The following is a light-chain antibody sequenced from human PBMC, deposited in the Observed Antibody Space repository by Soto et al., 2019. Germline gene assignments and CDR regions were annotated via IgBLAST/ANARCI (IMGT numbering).Light chain of an antibody. CDR3: CSYAGVDTVIL. CDR2: EVN. J-gene: IGLJ2*01. V-gene: IGLV2-23*02. CDR1: SGDIGLYDL. Sequence: QSVLTQPAAVSGSLGQSITISCTGSSGDIGLYDLVAWFQEHPNKAPKLIISEVNKRPSGISDRFSGSKSGNTASLTISGLQAEDEAAYFCCSYAGVDTVILFGGGTKLTVL.